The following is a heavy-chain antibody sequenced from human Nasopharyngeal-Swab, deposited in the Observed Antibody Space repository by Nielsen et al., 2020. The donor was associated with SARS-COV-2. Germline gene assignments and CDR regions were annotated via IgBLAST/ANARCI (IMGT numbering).Heavy chain of an antibody. J-gene: IGHJ4*02. Sequence: ASVKVSCKASGYNFTTYDFNWVRQATGQGLEWMGRINPNSGGTNYAQKFQGRVTMTRDTSISTAYMELSRLRSDDTAVYYCATDPAIFGVVNFDYWGQGTLVTVSS. CDR3: ATDPAIFGVVNFDY. V-gene: IGHV1-2*06. D-gene: IGHD3-3*01. CDR2: INPNSGGT. CDR1: GYNFTTYD.